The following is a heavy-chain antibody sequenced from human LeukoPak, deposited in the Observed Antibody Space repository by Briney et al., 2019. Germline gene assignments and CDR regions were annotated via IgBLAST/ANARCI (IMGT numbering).Heavy chain of an antibody. CDR3: AREHQHTLGGVDY. CDR1: GFTFSSYG. Sequence: PGRSLRLSCAASGFTFSSYGMHWVRQAPGKGLEWVAVISYDGSNKYYADSVKGRFTISRDNSKNTLYLQMNSLRAEDTAVYYCAREHQHTLGGVDYWGQGTLVTVSS. D-gene: IGHD3-10*01. J-gene: IGHJ4*02. V-gene: IGHV3-30*03. CDR2: ISYDGSNK.